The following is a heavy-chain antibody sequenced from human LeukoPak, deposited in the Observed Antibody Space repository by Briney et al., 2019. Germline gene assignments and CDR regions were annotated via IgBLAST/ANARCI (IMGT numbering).Heavy chain of an antibody. CDR2: IIPIFGTA. CDR1: GGTFSSYA. Sequence: SVKVSCKASGGTFSSYAMSWVRQAPGQGLEWMGGIIPIFGTANYAQKFQGRVTITADESTSTAYMELSSLRSDDTAVYYCARTGYSSGWPPPSYYYYYMDVWGKGTTVTVSS. J-gene: IGHJ6*03. D-gene: IGHD6-19*01. CDR3: ARTGYSSGWPPPSYYYYYMDV. V-gene: IGHV1-69*01.